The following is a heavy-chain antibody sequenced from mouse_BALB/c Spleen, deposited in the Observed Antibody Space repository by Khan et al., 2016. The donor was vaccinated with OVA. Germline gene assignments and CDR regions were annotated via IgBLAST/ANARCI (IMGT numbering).Heavy chain of an antibody. Sequence: EVELVQSGGDLVKPGGSLRLSCAASGFTFSAYGMSWVRQTPDKRLEWVATINSYGYYTYYPDTVKGRSTIPINNSENTPYLQITSLKSEDTAIYCCASRLTGCSAYWGQGTLVTVSA. J-gene: IGHJ3*01. D-gene: IGHD4-1*01. CDR2: INSYGYYT. CDR3: ASRLTGCSAY. V-gene: IGHV5-6*01. CDR1: GFTFSAYG.